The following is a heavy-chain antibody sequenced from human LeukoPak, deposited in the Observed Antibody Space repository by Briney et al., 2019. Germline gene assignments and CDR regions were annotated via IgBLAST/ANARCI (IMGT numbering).Heavy chain of an antibody. J-gene: IGHJ4*02. CDR1: GFSLSTSGVG. CDR3: ARGVVVIRTFDY. V-gene: IGHV2-5*02. D-gene: IGHD3-22*01. CDR2: VYWGDDK. Sequence: SGPTLVNPTQTLTLTCTFSGFSLSTSGVGVGWIRQPPGKALEWLALVYWGDDKRYSPSLKSRLTITKDTSKNQVVLTMTNMDPVDTATYYCARGVVVIRTFDYWGQGTLVTVSS.